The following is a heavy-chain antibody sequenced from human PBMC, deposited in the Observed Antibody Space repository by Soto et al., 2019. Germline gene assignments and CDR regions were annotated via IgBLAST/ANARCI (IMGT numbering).Heavy chain of an antibody. CDR2: IKQDGSEK. D-gene: IGHD2-8*02. J-gene: IGHJ6*02. V-gene: IGHV3-7*01. Sequence: GGSLRLSCAASGFTFSSYSMSCVRQAPGKGLEWFGNIKQDGSEKYYVDSVKGRFTISRDNAKNSLYLQMNSLRAEDTAVYYCARGGVYICGRHYHDYSMDVRGQGTTVTLAS. CDR3: ARGGVYICGRHYHDYSMDV. CDR1: GFTFSSYS.